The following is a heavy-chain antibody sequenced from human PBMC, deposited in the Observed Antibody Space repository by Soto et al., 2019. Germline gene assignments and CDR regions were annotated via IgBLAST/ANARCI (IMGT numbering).Heavy chain of an antibody. CDR3: ARGATRDGSRSCDY. D-gene: IGHD6-25*01. CDR2: INSDGSSI. V-gene: IGHV3-74*01. J-gene: IGHJ4*02. Sequence: EVQLVESGGGLVQPGGSLRLSCAASGFTFSSYWMHWVRQAPGKGLVWVSRINSDGSSISYADSVKGRFTISRDNAKNTLYLQMNSLRAEDTAVYYCARGATRDGSRSCDYWGQGTLVTVSS. CDR1: GFTFSSYW.